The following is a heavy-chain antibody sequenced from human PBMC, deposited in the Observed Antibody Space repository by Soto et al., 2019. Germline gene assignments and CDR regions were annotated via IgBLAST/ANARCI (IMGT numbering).Heavy chain of an antibody. CDR3: ARLRVATPRLEYPFEI. D-gene: IGHD5-12*01. J-gene: IGHJ3*02. CDR2: IYPGDSDT. CDR1: GYTYTNYW. Sequence: GESPKLSCKGSGYTYTNYWIGLVRQMPGKGQEWMGIIYPGDSDTKYIQSFQRQVTISADKDITTTYLQWGSLKASGTATYYFARLRVATPRLEYPFEIWGPATRVTVSS. V-gene: IGHV5-51*01.